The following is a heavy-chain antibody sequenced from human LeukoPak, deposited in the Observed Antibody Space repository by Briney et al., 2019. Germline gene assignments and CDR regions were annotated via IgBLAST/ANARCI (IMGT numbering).Heavy chain of an antibody. CDR1: GGSISSGSYY. CDR2: IYTSGST. D-gene: IGHD3-10*01. CDR3: ASGPTMVRGSTFDY. Sequence: PSETLSLTCTVSGGSISSGSYYWSWIRQPAGKGLEWIGRIYTSGSTNYNPSLKSRVTISVDTSKNQFSLKLSSVTAADTAVYYCASGPTMVRGSTFDYWGQGTLVTVSS. V-gene: IGHV4-61*02. J-gene: IGHJ4*02.